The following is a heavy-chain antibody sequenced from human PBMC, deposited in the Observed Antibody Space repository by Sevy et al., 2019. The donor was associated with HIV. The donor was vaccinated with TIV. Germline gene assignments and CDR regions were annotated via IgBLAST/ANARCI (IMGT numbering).Heavy chain of an antibody. V-gene: IGHV3-30*04. CDR2: ISYDGSNK. D-gene: IGHD2-2*01. Sequence: GESLKISCAASGFTFSSYAMHWVRQAPGKGLEWVAVISYDGSNKYYADSVKGRFTISGDNSKNTLYLQMNSLRAEDTAVYYCARELVVVPAALFDYWGQGTLVTVSS. CDR3: ARELVVVPAALFDY. J-gene: IGHJ4*02. CDR1: GFTFSSYA.